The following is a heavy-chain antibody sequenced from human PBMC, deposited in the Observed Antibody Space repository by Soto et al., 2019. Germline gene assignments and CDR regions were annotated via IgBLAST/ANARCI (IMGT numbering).Heavy chain of an antibody. CDR3: ARVPTTVVTLFYYYGMDV. D-gene: IGHD4-17*01. CDR1: GASYISDN. CDR2: IYYSGST. V-gene: IGHV4-59*01. Sequence: SETLSLTCTADGASYISDNWNWIQQHPGKGLEWIGYIYYSGSTNSSPSLKSRVTMAVDTPKGQFSLKLSSVTAADRAVYECARVPTTVVTLFYYYGMDVWCQGTTVTVS. J-gene: IGHJ6*02.